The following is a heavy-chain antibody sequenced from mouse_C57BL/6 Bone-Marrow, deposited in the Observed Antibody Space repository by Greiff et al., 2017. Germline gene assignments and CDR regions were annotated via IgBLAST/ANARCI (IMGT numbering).Heavy chain of an antibody. V-gene: IGHV5-6*01. CDR1: GFTFSDYG. Sequence: EVQGVESGGDLVKPGGSLKLSCAASGFTFSDYGMSWVRQTPDKRLEWVATINRGGTNTYSPDSLKGRFTISRDNAMDTLYLQMSSLKSEDTALYYCARHGLLRAMDYWGQGASVTVSS. D-gene: IGHD1-1*01. CDR2: INRGGTNT. J-gene: IGHJ4*01. CDR3: ARHGLLRAMDY.